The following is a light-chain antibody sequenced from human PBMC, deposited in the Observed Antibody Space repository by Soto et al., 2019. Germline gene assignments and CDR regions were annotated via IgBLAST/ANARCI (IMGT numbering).Light chain of an antibody. J-gene: IGKJ4*01. CDR2: GAS. CDR1: QSVSSSY. V-gene: IGKV3-20*01. Sequence: IIMTQSPATLSVSPWERATLSCRASQSVSSSYLAWYQQKPGQAPRLLIYGASSRATGIPDRFSGSGSGTDFTLTISRLEPADLAVYYCQQYGTSPNTFGGGTKVDIK. CDR3: QQYGTSPNT.